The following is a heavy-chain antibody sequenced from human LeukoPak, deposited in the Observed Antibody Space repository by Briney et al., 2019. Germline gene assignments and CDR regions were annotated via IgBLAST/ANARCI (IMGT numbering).Heavy chain of an antibody. CDR1: GFTFSSYW. V-gene: IGHV3-74*01. J-gene: IGHJ4*02. CDR2: INSDGSST. CDR3: ARGSGYDTPRLSY. D-gene: IGHD5-12*01. Sequence: GGSLRLSCAASGFTFSSYWMHWVRQAPGKGLVWVSRINSDGSSTSYADSVKGRLTISRDNAKNTLYLQMNSLRAEDTAVYYCARGSGYDTPRLSYWGQGTLVTVSS.